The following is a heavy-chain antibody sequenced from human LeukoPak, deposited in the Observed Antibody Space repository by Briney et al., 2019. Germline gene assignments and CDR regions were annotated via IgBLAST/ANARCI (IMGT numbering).Heavy chain of an antibody. V-gene: IGHV3-7*01. CDR2: IKQDGSEK. CDR3: ARLAAAGMIGIIDY. D-gene: IGHD6-13*01. CDR1: GFTFSSYW. Sequence: GGSLRLSCAASGFTFSSYWMSWVRQAPGKGLEWVANIKQDGSEKYYVDSVKGRFTISRDNAKNSLYLQMNSLRAEDTAVYYCARLAAAGMIGIIDYWGQGTLVTVSS. J-gene: IGHJ4*02.